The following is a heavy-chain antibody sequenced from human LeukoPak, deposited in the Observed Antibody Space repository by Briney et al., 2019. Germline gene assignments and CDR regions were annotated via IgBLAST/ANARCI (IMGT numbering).Heavy chain of an antibody. CDR1: GYTFTGFY. CDR2: INPNSGGT. J-gene: IGHJ4*02. CDR3: ARGVEWEPYDY. Sequence: APVKVSCKASGYTFTGFYIHWVRQAPGQGLEWMGWINPNSGGTNYAQKFQGRVTMTRDTSISTAYMELSRLRSDDTAVYYCARGVEWEPYDYWGQGTLVTVSS. D-gene: IGHD1-26*01. V-gene: IGHV1-2*02.